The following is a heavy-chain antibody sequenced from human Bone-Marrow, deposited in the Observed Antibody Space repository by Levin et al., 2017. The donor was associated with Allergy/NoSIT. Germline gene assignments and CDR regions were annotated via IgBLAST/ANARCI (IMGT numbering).Heavy chain of an antibody. CDR1: GGSISSYY. Sequence: SQTLSLTCTVSGGSISSYYWSWIRQPAGKGLEWIGRIYTSGSTNYNPSLKSRVTMSVDTSKNQFSLKLSSVTAADTAVYYCAREISDFWSRYYGMDVWGQGTTVTVSS. J-gene: IGHJ6*02. V-gene: IGHV4-4*07. D-gene: IGHD3-3*01. CDR2: IYTSGST. CDR3: AREISDFWSRYYGMDV.